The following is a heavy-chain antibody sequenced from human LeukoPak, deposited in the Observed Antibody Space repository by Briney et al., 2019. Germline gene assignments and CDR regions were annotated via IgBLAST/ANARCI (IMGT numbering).Heavy chain of an antibody. CDR3: ARDLQHYDILTGYSPGAFDI. J-gene: IGHJ3*02. Sequence: PSETLSLTCTVSGGSISSYYWSWLRQPPGKGLEWLGYIYYSGSTNYNPSLKSRVTISVDTSKNQFSLKLSSVTVADTAVYYCARDLQHYDILTGYSPGAFDIWGQGTMVTVSS. D-gene: IGHD3-9*01. CDR2: IYYSGST. V-gene: IGHV4-59*01. CDR1: GGSISSYY.